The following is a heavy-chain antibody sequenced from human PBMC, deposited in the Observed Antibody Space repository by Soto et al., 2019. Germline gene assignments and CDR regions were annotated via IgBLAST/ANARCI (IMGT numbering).Heavy chain of an antibody. V-gene: IGHV1-69*12. D-gene: IGHD3-3*02. CDR3: ARDRDREELGGNYYYGIDV. Sequence: QVQLVQSGAEVKKPGSSVTVSCKASGGTFGNSAISWVRQAPGQGLEWMGGINPIFPTPDYAQKFQGRVTITADESTSTAYKELTSLRAEETAVYYCARDRDREELGGNYYYGIDVWGQGTTVTVSS. CDR2: INPIFPTP. CDR1: GGTFGNSA. J-gene: IGHJ6*02.